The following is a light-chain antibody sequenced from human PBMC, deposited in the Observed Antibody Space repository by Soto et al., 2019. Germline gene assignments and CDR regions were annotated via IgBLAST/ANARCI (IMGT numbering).Light chain of an antibody. CDR3: QQYNNWLT. J-gene: IGKJ4*01. CDR2: VAS. CDR1: QSISTN. V-gene: IGKV3-15*01. Sequence: IVMTQSPVTLSVSPGERATLSCRASQSISTNLAWYQQKPGQAPRLLIYVASTRATGIPARFSGSGSGTEFTLTISSLQSEDFAVYYCQQYNNWLTFGGGTKVEIK.